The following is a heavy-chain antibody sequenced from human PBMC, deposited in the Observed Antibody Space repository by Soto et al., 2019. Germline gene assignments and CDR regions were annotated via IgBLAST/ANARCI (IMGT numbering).Heavy chain of an antibody. J-gene: IGHJ6*02. CDR3: ARDFMVRGVRDGYYYYYYGMDV. Sequence: ASVKVSCKASGYTFTSYAMHWVRQAPGQRLEWMGWVNAGNGNTKYSQKFQGRVTITRDTSASTAYMELSSLRSEDTAVYYCARDFMVRGVRDGYYYYYYGMDVWGQGTTVTVSS. V-gene: IGHV1-3*01. D-gene: IGHD3-10*01. CDR1: GYTFTSYA. CDR2: VNAGNGNT.